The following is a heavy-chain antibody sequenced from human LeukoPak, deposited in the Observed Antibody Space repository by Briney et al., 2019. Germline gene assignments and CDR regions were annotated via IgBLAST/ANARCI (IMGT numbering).Heavy chain of an antibody. V-gene: IGHV3-66*01. D-gene: IGHD5-18*01. J-gene: IGHJ4*02. Sequence: GGSLRLSCAASGFTVSSNYMSWVRQAPGKGLEWVSVIYSGGSTYYADSVKGRFTISRDNSKNTLYLQMNSLRAEDTAVYYCAREEISYGYHKGYWGQGTLVTVSS. CDR2: IYSGGST. CDR1: GFTVSSNY. CDR3: AREEISYGYHKGY.